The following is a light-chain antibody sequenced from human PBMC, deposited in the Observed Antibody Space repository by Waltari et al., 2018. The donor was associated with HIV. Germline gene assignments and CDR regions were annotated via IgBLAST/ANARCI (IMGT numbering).Light chain of an antibody. CDR1: SSDVGGYNY. J-gene: IGLJ2*01. V-gene: IGLV2-8*01. Sequence: QSALTQPPPASGSPGQSVTISCTGTSSDVGGYNYVSWYQQHPGNAPKLIIYEVTERPSGVPDRFSGSKSDNTASLTVSGLQAEDEADYYCSSYAGSNKLVFGGGTKLTVV. CDR2: EVT. CDR3: SSYAGSNKLV.